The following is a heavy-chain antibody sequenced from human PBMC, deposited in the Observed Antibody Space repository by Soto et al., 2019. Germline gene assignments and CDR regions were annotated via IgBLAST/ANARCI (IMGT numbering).Heavy chain of an antibody. CDR1: GGSFSDYS. J-gene: IGHJ4*02. D-gene: IGHD6-25*01. V-gene: IGHV4-34*01. CDR3: ARTSPAAGGFDY. CDR2: INHSGST. Sequence: SETLSLTCAVYGGSFSDYSWTWIRQPPGKGLEWIGEINHSGSTYYNPSLKSRVTISVDTSKNQISLKLTSVTAADTAVYYCARTSPAAGGFDYWGQGTLVTVSS.